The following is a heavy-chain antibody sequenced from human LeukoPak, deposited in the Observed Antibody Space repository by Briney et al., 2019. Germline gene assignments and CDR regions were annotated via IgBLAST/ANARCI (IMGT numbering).Heavy chain of an antibody. CDR1: GLTFSSYG. V-gene: IGHV3-30*02. D-gene: IGHD5/OR15-5a*01. J-gene: IGHJ6*03. Sequence: PGGSLRLSCAASGLTFSSYGMHWVRQAPGKGLEWVAFIRYDGSNKYYADSVKGRFTISRDNSKNTLYLQMNSLRAEDTALYYCARVYELREEDYYYYYMDVWGKGTTVTVSS. CDR2: IRYDGSNK. CDR3: ARVYELREEDYYYYYMDV.